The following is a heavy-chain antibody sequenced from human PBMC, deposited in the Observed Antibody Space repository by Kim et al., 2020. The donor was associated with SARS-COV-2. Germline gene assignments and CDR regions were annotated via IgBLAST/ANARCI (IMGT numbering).Heavy chain of an antibody. Sequence: GGSLRLSCAASGFTFSSYSMNWVRQAPGKGLEWVSSISSSSSYIYYADSVKGRFTISRDNAKNSLYLQMNSLRAEDTAVYYCARDKGATRYSGSYPDAFDIWGEETMVTASS. V-gene: IGHV3-21*04. CDR3: ARDKGATRYSGSYPDAFDI. CDR2: ISSSSSYI. J-gene: IGHJ3*02. D-gene: IGHD1-26*01. CDR1: GFTFSSYS.